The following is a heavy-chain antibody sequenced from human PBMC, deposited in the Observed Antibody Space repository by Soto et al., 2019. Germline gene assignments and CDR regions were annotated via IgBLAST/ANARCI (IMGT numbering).Heavy chain of an antibody. D-gene: IGHD3-3*01. CDR1: GFTFSSYW. CDR3: ARVHHGFLELRYFDY. V-gene: IGHV3-7*01. J-gene: IGHJ4*02. Sequence: GGSLRLSCAASGFTFSSYWMSWVRQAPGKGLEWVANIKQDGSEKYYVDSVKGRFTISRDNAKNSRYLQMNSLRAEDTAVYYCARVHHGFLELRYFDYWGQGTLVTVSS. CDR2: IKQDGSEK.